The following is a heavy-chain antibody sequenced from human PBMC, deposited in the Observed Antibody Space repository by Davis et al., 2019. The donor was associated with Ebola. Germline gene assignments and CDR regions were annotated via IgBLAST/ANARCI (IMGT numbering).Heavy chain of an antibody. CDR2: ISYDGSNK. Sequence: GESLKISCAASGFTFSSYGMHWVRQAPGKGLEWVAVISYDGSNKYYADSVKGRFTISRDNSKNTLYLQMNSLRAEDTAVYYCAREYYDFWSGYYTSYYYYGMDVWGQGTTVTVSS. D-gene: IGHD3-3*01. J-gene: IGHJ6*02. V-gene: IGHV3-30*03. CDR3: AREYYDFWSGYYTSYYYYGMDV. CDR1: GFTFSSYG.